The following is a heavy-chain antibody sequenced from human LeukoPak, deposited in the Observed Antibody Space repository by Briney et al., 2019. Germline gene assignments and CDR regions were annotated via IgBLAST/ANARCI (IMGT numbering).Heavy chain of an antibody. V-gene: IGHV3-30-3*01. D-gene: IGHD1-1*01. Sequence: PGRSLRLSCAASGFTFSSYVMHWVRQAPGKGLEWVAVISYDGSNKYYADSVKGRFTISRDNSKNTLYLQMNSLRAEDTAVYYCARSRLWGEGTLVTVSS. CDR2: ISYDGSNK. J-gene: IGHJ4*01. CDR1: GFTFSSYV. CDR3: ARSRL.